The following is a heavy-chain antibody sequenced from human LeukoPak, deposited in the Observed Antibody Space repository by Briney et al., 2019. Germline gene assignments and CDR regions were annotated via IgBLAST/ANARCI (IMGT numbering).Heavy chain of an antibody. CDR3: AGKYYYGSGGNFDY. J-gene: IGHJ4*02. Sequence: SETLSLTCAVSGGSISSSNWWSWVRQPPGKGLEWIGEIYHSGSTNYNPSLKSRVTISVDKSKNQFSLKLSSVTAADTAVYYCAGKYYYGSGGNFDYWGQGTLVTVSS. V-gene: IGHV4-4*02. D-gene: IGHD3-10*01. CDR2: IYHSGST. CDR1: GGSISSSNW.